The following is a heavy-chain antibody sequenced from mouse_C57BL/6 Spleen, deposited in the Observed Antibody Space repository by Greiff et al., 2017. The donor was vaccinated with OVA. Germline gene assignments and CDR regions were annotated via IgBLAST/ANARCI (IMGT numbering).Heavy chain of an antibody. CDR3: ARHDYFAY. D-gene: IGHD2-4*01. J-gene: IGHJ3*01. V-gene: IGHV1-26*01. CDR1: GYTFTDYY. Sequence: EVQLQQSGPELVKPGASVKISCKASGYTFTDYYMNWVKQSHGKSLEWIGDINPNNGGTSYNQKFKGKATLTVDKSSSTAYMELRSLTSEDSAVYYCARHDYFAYWGQGTLVTVSA. CDR2: INPNNGGT.